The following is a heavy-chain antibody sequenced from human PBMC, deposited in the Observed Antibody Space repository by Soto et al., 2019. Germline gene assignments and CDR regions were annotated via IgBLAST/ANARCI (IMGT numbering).Heavy chain of an antibody. D-gene: IGHD2-15*01. V-gene: IGHV3-21*06. Sequence: GESLRLSCAASGFTFSDYSMNWVRQAPGKGLEWVASISSDNNYIYYRDSVEGRFTISRDNAKNSLYLQMTSLGAEDTAVYYCARGRTCTGASCYGGGDYWGQGTLVTVSS. CDR3: ARGRTCTGASCYGGGDY. CDR2: ISSDNNYI. CDR1: GFTFSDYS. J-gene: IGHJ4*02.